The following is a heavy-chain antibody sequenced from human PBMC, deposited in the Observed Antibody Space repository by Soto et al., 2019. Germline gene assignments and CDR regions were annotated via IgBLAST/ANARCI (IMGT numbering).Heavy chain of an antibody. CDR2: ISSNSAYI. D-gene: IGHD6-13*01. Sequence: VSGGGLVKPGGSLRLSCAASGFTFRSFTMNWVRQAPGKGLEWVSTISSNSAYIYYTDALRGRFTISRDNAKNSLHLQMNSLRAEDTAVYYCTRDASRDSSARGWFDPWGPGTLVTVSS. CDR3: TRDASRDSSARGWFDP. V-gene: IGHV3-21*01. J-gene: IGHJ5*02. CDR1: GFTFRSFT.